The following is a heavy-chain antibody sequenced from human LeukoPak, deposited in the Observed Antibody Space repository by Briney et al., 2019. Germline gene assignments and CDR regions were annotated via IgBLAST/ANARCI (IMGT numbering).Heavy chain of an antibody. J-gene: IGHJ3*02. CDR1: GFTFSSYP. D-gene: IGHD4-11*01. Sequence: GGSLRLSCAASGFTFSSYPMNWVRQAPGKGLEWVSSISSSSIYIYYADSVKGRFTISRDNAKNSLYLQMNSLRAEDTAVYYCARGYSNYGYAFDIWGQGTMVTVSS. CDR3: ARGYSNYGYAFDI. CDR2: ISSSSIYI. V-gene: IGHV3-21*01.